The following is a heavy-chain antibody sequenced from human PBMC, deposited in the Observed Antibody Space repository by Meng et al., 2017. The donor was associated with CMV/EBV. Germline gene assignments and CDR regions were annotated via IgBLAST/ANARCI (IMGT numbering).Heavy chain of an antibody. V-gene: IGHV4-39*01. Sequence: SETLSLTYTVSGGSISSSSYYWGWIRQPPGKGLEWIGSIYYSGSTYYNPSLKSRVTISVDTSKNQFSLKLSPVTAADTAVYYCARRVKLGVSFDYWGQGTLVTVSS. D-gene: IGHD3-3*01. CDR3: ARRVKLGVSFDY. CDR2: IYYSGST. CDR1: GGSISSSSYY. J-gene: IGHJ4*02.